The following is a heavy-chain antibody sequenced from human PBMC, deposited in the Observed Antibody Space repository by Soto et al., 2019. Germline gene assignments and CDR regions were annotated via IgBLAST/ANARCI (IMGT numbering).Heavy chain of an antibody. CDR1: GGSISSISYY. J-gene: IGHJ4*02. Sequence: SETLSLTCTVSGGSISSISYYWGWIRQPPGKGLEWIGSIYYSGSTYYNPSLKSRVTISVDTSKNQFSLKLSSVTAADTAVYYCARGLISGSQYSGGWYYFDSWGQGTQVTVSS. V-gene: IGHV4-39*01. CDR3: ARGLISGSQYSGGWYYFDS. CDR2: IYYSGST. D-gene: IGHD1-26*01.